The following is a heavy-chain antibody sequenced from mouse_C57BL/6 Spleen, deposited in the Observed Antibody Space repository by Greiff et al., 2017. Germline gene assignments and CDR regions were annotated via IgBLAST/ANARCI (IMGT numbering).Heavy chain of an antibody. V-gene: IGHV1-50*01. J-gene: IGHJ3*01. CDR2: IDPSDSYT. CDR3: ARGADGYYRRFAY. Sequence: VQLQQPGAELVKPGASVKLSCKASGYTFTSYWMQWVKQRPGQGLEWIGEIDPSDSYTNYNQKFKGKATLTVDTSSSTAYMQLSSLTSEDSAVYYCARGADGYYRRFAYWGQGTLVTVSA. D-gene: IGHD2-3*01. CDR1: GYTFTSYW.